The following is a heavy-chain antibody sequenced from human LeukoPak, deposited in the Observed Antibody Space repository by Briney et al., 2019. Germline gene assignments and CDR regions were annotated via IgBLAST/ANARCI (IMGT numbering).Heavy chain of an antibody. CDR3: NTVRAGGTMVRGVIITLDY. Sequence: PGGSLRLSCAASGFTFSNAWMSGVRQAPGKGLEWVGRIKSKTDVGTTDYAAPVKGRFTISRDDSKNTLYLQMNSLKTEDTAVYYCNTVRAGGTMVRGVIITLDYWGQGTLVTVSS. V-gene: IGHV3-15*01. J-gene: IGHJ4*02. D-gene: IGHD3-10*01. CDR2: IKSKTDVGTT. CDR1: GFTFSNAW.